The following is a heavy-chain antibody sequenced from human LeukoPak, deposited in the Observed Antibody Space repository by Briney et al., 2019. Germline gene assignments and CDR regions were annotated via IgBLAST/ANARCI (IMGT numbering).Heavy chain of an antibody. D-gene: IGHD3-3*01. Sequence: ASVKVSCKASGYTFTCYYIHWVRQAPGQGLEWMGWINPNSGGTNYAQKFQGRVTMTRDTSISTAYMELSRLRSDDTAVYYCARLRFLESYGMDVWGQGTTVTVSS. CDR2: INPNSGGT. V-gene: IGHV1-2*02. J-gene: IGHJ6*02. CDR3: ARLRFLESYGMDV. CDR1: GYTFTCYY.